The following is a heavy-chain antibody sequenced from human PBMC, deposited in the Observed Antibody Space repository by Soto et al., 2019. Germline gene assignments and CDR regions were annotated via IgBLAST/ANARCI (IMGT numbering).Heavy chain of an antibody. J-gene: IGHJ6*02. CDR1: GFTFSAYY. Sequence: GASVKVSCKASGFTFSAYYIYWVRQAPGQGLEWIGWINPNSGGKNNAQKFQGRVTMTRDTSTSTVYMELSALISDDAAVYYCARSLLDEYSSSWRSAYYGMDVWGQGTTVTVSS. V-gene: IGHV1-2*02. CDR3: ARSLLDEYSSSWRSAYYGMDV. CDR2: INPNSGGK. D-gene: IGHD6-13*01.